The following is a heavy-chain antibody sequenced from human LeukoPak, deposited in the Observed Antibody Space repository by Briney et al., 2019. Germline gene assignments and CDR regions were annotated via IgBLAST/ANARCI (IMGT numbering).Heavy chain of an antibody. CDR3: AREGSLP. CDR1: GGSVSSGSYY. D-gene: IGHD3-16*02. V-gene: IGHV4-61*01. Sequence: SETLSLTCTVSGGSVSSGSYYWSWIRQPPGKGLEWIGYNYYSGSTFYNPSLKSRVSISVDTSKNQFSLKLSSVTAADTAVYYCAREGSLPWGQGTLVTVSS. J-gene: IGHJ4*02. CDR2: NYYSGST.